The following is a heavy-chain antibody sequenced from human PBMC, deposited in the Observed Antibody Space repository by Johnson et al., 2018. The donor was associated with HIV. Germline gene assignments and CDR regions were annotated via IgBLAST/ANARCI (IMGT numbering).Heavy chain of an antibody. J-gene: IGHJ3*02. V-gene: IGHV3-7*01. CDR3: ARGGYYYDSYDAFDI. D-gene: IGHD3-22*01. CDR1: GFTFSSYW. CDR2: IKEDVSEK. Sequence: VQLVESGGGLVQPGGSLRLSCAASGFTFSSYWLNWVRQAPGKGLEWVANIKEDVSEKYYVDSVRGRFTISRDNTKNSLYLEMNSLRAEDTAVYYCARGGYYYDSYDAFDIWGQGTMVTVSS.